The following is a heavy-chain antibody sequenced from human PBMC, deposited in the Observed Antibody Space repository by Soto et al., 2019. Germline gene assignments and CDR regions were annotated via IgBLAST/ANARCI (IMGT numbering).Heavy chain of an antibody. D-gene: IGHD3-22*01. V-gene: IGHV3-23*01. J-gene: IGHJ4*02. Sequence: GGSLRLSCAASGFTFSSYAMSWVRQAPGKGLEWVSAISGSGGSTYYADSVKGRFTISRDNSKNTLYLQMNSLRAEDTAVYYCAKETYYDDSSGYYGPSYFDFWGQGTLVTVSS. CDR2: ISGSGGST. CDR3: AKETYYDDSSGYYGPSYFDF. CDR1: GFTFSSYA.